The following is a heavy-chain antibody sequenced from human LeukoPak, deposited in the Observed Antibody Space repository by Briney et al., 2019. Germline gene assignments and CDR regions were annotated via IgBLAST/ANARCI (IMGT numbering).Heavy chain of an antibody. CDR3: ARGPPPRGQLWLGNCYYYYGMDV. V-gene: IGHV1-69*04. CDR1: GGTFSSYA. J-gene: IGHJ6*02. D-gene: IGHD5-18*01. CDR2: IIPILGIA. Sequence: GASVKVSCKASGGTFSSYAISWVRQAPGQGLEWMGRIIPILGIANYAQKFQGRVTITADKSTSTAYMELSSLRSEDTAVYYCARGPPPRGQLWLGNCYYYYGMDVWGQETTVTVSS.